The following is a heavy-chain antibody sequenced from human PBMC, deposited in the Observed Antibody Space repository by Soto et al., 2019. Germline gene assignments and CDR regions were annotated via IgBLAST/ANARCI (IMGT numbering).Heavy chain of an antibody. V-gene: IGHV4-39*01. CDR2: TFYSGNT. CDR3: ARHRLFNSSSGPFGLDV. J-gene: IGHJ6*02. CDR1: GASMTKNNHY. D-gene: IGHD6-6*01. Sequence: SETLSLTCTVSGASMTKNNHYWAWIRQPPGKGLEWIATTFYSGNTYYNPSRQSRVTVSVDTSNNQFSLKLTSVTAADSALYCCARHRLFNSSSGPFGLDVWGQGTTVTVSS.